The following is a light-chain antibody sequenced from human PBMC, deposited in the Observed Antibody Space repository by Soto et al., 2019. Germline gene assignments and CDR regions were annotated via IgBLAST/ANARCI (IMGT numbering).Light chain of an antibody. Sequence: EIVLTQSPGTLSLSPGERATLSCRASQSVSSNYLAWYQQKPGQAPRLLIYGVSSRATGITDRISGSGSEKDFTLPNNRLEPEYLAYYSCQHYGNYHCPFGQGNKVEI. J-gene: IGKJ1*01. CDR3: QHYGNYHCP. V-gene: IGKV3-20*01. CDR2: GVS. CDR1: QSVSSNY.